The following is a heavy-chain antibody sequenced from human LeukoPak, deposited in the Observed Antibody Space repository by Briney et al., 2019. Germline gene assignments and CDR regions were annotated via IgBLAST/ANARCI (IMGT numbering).Heavy chain of an antibody. D-gene: IGHD3-3*01. CDR1: GFTSRFSFSDYY. CDR2: ISNSGNTI. CDR3: ARDRDDFWYYYYMDV. V-gene: IGHV3-11*04. Sequence: GGSLRLSCAASGFTSRFSFSDYYMSWIRQAPGKGLEWLSFISNSGNTIHYADSVRGRFTISRDNAKNSLYLQMNSLRAEDTAVYYCARDRDDFWYYYYMDVWGKGTTVTVSS. J-gene: IGHJ6*03.